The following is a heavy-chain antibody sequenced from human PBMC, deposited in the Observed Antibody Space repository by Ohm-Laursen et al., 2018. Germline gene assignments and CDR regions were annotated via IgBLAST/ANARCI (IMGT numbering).Heavy chain of an antibody. J-gene: IGHJ4*02. CDR1: GGSFSGYY. CDR2: INHSGCT. CDR3: ASRPARRNDSRSPFDY. V-gene: IGHV4-34*01. D-gene: IGHD3-22*01. Sequence: SETLSLTCAVYGGSFSGYYWSWIRQPPGKGLEWIGEINHSGCTNYNPSLMSRVTITVDTSKNQFSLKLSSVTAADTTVYYCASRPARRNDSRSPFDYWGQGTLVTVSS.